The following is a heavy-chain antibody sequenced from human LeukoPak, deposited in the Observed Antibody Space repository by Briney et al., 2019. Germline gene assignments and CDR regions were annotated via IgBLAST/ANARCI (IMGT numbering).Heavy chain of an antibody. CDR1: GFTLSSYA. CDR3: AKAPVTTCRGAFCYPFDY. Sequence: GGYLRLSCAASGFTLSSYAMSWVRPAPGNGLEWVSAISDTGNTYHADSVKGRFTISRDSSKNTLFLQMNRLRPEDAAVYYCAKAPVTTCRGAFCYPFDYWGLGTLVTVSS. V-gene: IGHV3-23*01. D-gene: IGHD2-15*01. CDR2: ISDTGNT. J-gene: IGHJ4*02.